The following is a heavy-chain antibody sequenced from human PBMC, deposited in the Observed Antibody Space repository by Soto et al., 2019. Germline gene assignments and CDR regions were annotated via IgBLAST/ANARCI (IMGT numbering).Heavy chain of an antibody. J-gene: IGHJ3*02. V-gene: IGHV4-4*02. D-gene: IGHD2-15*01. CDR2: IFHSGNT. CDR1: GGSISSSNW. CDR3: ARPYCSGGVCYNAFNI. Sequence: PSETLSLTCAVSGGSISSSNWWTWVRQPPGKGLEWIGEIFHSGNTNYNPSLTGRVTISLDKSKKQFSLKLTSVTAADTAVYYCARPYCSGGVCYNAFNIWGRGTMVTV.